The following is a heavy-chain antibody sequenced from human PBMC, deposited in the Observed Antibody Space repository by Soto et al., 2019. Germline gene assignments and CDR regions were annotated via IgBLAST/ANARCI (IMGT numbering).Heavy chain of an antibody. D-gene: IGHD4-17*01. J-gene: IGHJ5*02. Sequence: GGSLRLSCAASGFTFSSYSMNWVRQAPGKGLEWVSSISSSSSYIYYADSVRGRFTISRDNAKNSLYLQMNSLRAEDTAVYYCARSQPTPNWLDPWGQGTLVTVSS. CDR2: ISSSSSYI. CDR3: ARSQPTPNWLDP. V-gene: IGHV3-21*01. CDR1: GFTFSSYS.